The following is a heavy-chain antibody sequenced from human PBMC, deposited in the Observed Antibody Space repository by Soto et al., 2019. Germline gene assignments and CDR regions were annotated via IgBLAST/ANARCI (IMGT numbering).Heavy chain of an antibody. Sequence: EVQLVESGGGLVQPGGSLGLSCAASEFTFSNYWMHWVRQAPGKGLVWVSRINSDGSSTSYADSVKGRFIISRDNAKNTLYLHMSSLRAEETAMYYCARDRGGNSGNGPIDCWGQGTLVTVSS. V-gene: IGHV3-74*01. J-gene: IGHJ4*02. CDR2: INSDGSST. CDR1: EFTFSNYW. CDR3: ARDRGGNSGNGPIDC. D-gene: IGHD5-12*01.